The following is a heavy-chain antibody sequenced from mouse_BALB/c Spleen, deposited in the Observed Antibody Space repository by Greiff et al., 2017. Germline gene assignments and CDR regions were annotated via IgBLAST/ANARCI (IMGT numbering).Heavy chain of an antibody. V-gene: IGHV7-1*02. J-gene: IGHJ2*01. CDR1: GFTFSDFY. Sequence: EVKLMESGGGLVQPGGSLRLSCATSGFTFSDFYMEWVRQPPGKRLEWIAASRNKANDYTTESSASVKGRFIVSRDTSQSILYVQMDALRAEDTSMYYCARANWDGYYFDCWGQGTTRQVSS. D-gene: IGHD4-1*01. CDR3: ARANWDGYYFDC. CDR2: SRNKANDYTT.